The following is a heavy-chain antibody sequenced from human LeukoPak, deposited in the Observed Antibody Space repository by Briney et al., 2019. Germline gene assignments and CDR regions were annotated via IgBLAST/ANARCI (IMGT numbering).Heavy chain of an antibody. CDR2: IRYDGSNK. D-gene: IGHD6-19*01. Sequence: PGGSLRLSCAASGFTFSSYGMHWVRQAPGKGLEWVAFIRYDGSNKYYADSVKGRFTISRDNSKNTLYLQMNSLRAEDTAVYYCARDHRVGQWPTHFDSWGQGTLVTVSS. J-gene: IGHJ4*02. CDR3: ARDHRVGQWPTHFDS. CDR1: GFTFSSYG. V-gene: IGHV3-30*02.